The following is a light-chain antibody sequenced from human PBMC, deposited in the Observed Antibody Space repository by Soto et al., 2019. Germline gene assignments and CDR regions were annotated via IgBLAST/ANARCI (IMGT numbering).Light chain of an antibody. CDR3: CSYASSSTYV. CDR2: EGT. CDR1: SSDVGNYNL. V-gene: IGLV2-23*01. J-gene: IGLJ1*01. Sequence: QSVLTQPASVSGSPGQPIAISCTGTSSDVGNYNLVSWYQQHPGKAPKLMIYEGTKRPSGVSDRFSGSKSGNTASLTISGLQAEDEADYYCCSYASSSTYVFGTGTKVTVL.